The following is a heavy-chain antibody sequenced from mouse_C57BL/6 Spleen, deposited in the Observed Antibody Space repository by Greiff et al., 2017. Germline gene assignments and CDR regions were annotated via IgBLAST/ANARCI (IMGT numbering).Heavy chain of an antibody. Sequence: VQLQQSVAELVRPGASVKLSCTASGFNIKNTYMHWVKQRLEQGLEWIGRIDPANGNTKYAPKFQGKATITADTSSNTAYLQLSSLTSEDTAIYYCARYYYGSSYVGWYFDVWGTGTTVTVSS. CDR3: ARYYYGSSYVGWYFDV. CDR2: IDPANGNT. J-gene: IGHJ1*03. D-gene: IGHD1-1*01. CDR1: GFNIKNTY. V-gene: IGHV14-3*01.